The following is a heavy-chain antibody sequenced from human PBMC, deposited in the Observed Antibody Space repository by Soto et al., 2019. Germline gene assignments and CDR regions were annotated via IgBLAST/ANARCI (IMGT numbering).Heavy chain of an antibody. V-gene: IGHV4-31*03. CDR3: ASPYRYSYPY. Sequence: QVQLQESGPGLVKPSQTLSLTCTVSGGSISSGGYYWSWIRQHPGKGLEWIGYIYYSGSTYYNPSLKSRFTLSVHTSKNQFSLKLSSVTDADTAVYYCASPYRYSYPYWGQGTLVTVSS. CDR2: IYYSGST. D-gene: IGHD5-18*01. CDR1: GGSISSGGYY. J-gene: IGHJ4*02.